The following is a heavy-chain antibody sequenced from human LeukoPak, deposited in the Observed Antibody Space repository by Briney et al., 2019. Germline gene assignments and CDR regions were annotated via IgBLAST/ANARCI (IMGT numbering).Heavy chain of an antibody. V-gene: IGHV1-46*01. D-gene: IGHD4-17*01. Sequence: GASVKVSCKASGYTFTSYYMHWVRQAPGQGLEWMGIINPSGGSTSYAQKFQGRVTMTRDTSTSTVYMEPSSLRSEDTAVYYCARALTVTTSGRVGGFDYWGQGTLVTVSS. J-gene: IGHJ4*02. CDR2: INPSGGST. CDR1: GYTFTSYY. CDR3: ARALTVTTSGRVGGFDY.